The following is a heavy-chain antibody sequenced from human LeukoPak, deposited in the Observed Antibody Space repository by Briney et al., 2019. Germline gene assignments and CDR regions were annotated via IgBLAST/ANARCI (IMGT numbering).Heavy chain of an antibody. CDR3: ARGGYCSGGSCYPGSGYYYYGMDV. V-gene: IGHV4-59*12. Sequence: SETLSLTCTVSGGSISSYYWSWIRQPPGKGLEWIGYLFHSGTRRYNPSLKSRVTISADTTKNQFFLSLNSTTAADTAVYYCARGGYCSGGSCYPGSGYYYYGMDVWGQGTTVTVSS. D-gene: IGHD2-15*01. CDR2: LFHSGTR. J-gene: IGHJ6*02. CDR1: GGSISSYY.